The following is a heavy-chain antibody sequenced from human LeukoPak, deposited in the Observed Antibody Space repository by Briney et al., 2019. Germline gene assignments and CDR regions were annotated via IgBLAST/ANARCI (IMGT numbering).Heavy chain of an antibody. J-gene: IGHJ6*03. CDR3: ARVPYYYDSSGRYYHYYMDV. Sequence: SETLSLTCTVSGGSIRSGGDYWRWIRQHPGRGLEWIGYIYYSGNTNYNPSLKSRVTISVDTSKNQFSLKLSSVTTADTAVYYCARVPYYYDSSGRYYHYYMDVWGKGTTVTVSS. V-gene: IGHV4-31*03. CDR2: IYYSGNT. CDR1: GGSIRSGGDY. D-gene: IGHD3-22*01.